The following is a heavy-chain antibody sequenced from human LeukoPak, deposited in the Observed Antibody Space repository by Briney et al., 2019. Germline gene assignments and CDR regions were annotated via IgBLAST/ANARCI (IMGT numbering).Heavy chain of an antibody. Sequence: GSVKVSCKASGYTFTSYGISWVRQAPGQGLEWMGWISAYNGNTNYAQKLQGRVTMTTDTSTSTAYMELRSLRSDDTAVYYCARDPVVRNDYGDYGAFDIWGQGTMVTVSS. CDR1: GYTFTSYG. CDR2: ISAYNGNT. D-gene: IGHD4-17*01. CDR3: ARDPVVRNDYGDYGAFDI. V-gene: IGHV1-18*01. J-gene: IGHJ3*02.